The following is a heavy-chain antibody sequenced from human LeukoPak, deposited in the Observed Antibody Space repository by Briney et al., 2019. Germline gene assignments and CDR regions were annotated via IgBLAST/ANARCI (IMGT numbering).Heavy chain of an antibody. Sequence: GGSLRLSRAASGFTFSSYWMHWVRQAPGKGLGFVSRINSDGSTTSYADSVKGRFTISRDNAKNTLYLQMNRLRAEDTDVYYCARGGYSYGYIDYWGQGTLVTVSS. CDR2: INSDGSTT. CDR3: ARGGYSYGYIDY. V-gene: IGHV3-74*01. J-gene: IGHJ4*02. CDR1: GFTFSSYW. D-gene: IGHD5-18*01.